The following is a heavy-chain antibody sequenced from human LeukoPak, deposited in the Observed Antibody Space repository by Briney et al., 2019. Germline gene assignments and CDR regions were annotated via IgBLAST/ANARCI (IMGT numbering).Heavy chain of an antibody. Sequence: PSGTLSLTCSVSGGSISSGNWWSWVRQPPDKGLEWIGEVHHIGGTNYNPSFKSRVTISVDKSKNQFSLNLSSVTAADTAVYYCARGGTTVVTLSYWGQGTLVTVSS. CDR2: VHHIGGT. V-gene: IGHV4-4*02. CDR3: ARGGTTVVTLSY. D-gene: IGHD4-23*01. CDR1: GGSISSGNW. J-gene: IGHJ4*02.